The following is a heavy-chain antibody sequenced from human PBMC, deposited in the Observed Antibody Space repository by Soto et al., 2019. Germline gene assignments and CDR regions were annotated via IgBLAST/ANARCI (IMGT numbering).Heavy chain of an antibody. V-gene: IGHV3-23*01. CDR2: ILGSGGDT. J-gene: IGHJ4*02. D-gene: IGHD2-15*01. CDR3: AGHGGYSY. Sequence: SCKASGGTFSSYAFSWFRQAPGKGLEWVSSILGSGGDTYYADSLKGRFTISRDNSKNTLYLQLNSLGAEDTALYYCAGHGGYSYLGQGTLVTVSS. CDR1: GGTFSSYA.